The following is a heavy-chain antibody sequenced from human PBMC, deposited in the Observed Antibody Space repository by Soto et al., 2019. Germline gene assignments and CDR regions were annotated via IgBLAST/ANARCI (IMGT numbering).Heavy chain of an antibody. CDR2: ISYDGSNK. D-gene: IGHD2-21*02. Sequence: QVQLVESGGGVVQPGRSLRLSCAASGFTFSSYAMHWVRQAPGKGLEWVAVISYDGSNKYYADSVKGRFTISRDNSKNTLYLQMNSLRAEDTAVYYCARDLVVTAIDWYFDLWGRDTLVTVSS. CDR1: GFTFSSYA. J-gene: IGHJ2*01. CDR3: ARDLVVTAIDWYFDL. V-gene: IGHV3-30-3*01.